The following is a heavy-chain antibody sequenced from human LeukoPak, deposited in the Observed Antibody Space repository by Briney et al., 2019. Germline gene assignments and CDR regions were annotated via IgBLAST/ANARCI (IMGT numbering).Heavy chain of an antibody. V-gene: IGHV3-23*01. D-gene: IGHD3-9*01. Sequence: PGGSLRLSCAASGFTFSDSYMTWVRQAPGKGLEWVSAISGSGGSTYYADSVKGRFTISRDNSKNTLYLQMNSLRAEDTAVYYCAKDVGILTGSIFDYWGQGTLVTVSS. CDR2: ISGSGGST. CDR1: GFTFSDSY. CDR3: AKDVGILTGSIFDY. J-gene: IGHJ4*02.